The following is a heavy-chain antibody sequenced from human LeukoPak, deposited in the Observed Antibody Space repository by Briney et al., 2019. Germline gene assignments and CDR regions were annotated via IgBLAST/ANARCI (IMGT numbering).Heavy chain of an antibody. CDR1: GFTFSDYY. Sequence: PGGSLRLSCAASGFTFSDYYMSWIRQAPGKGLEWVSYISSSGSTIYYADSVKGRFTISRDNAKNSLYLQMNSLRAEDTAVYYCAGDIAPSAIPDAFDFWGQGTMVTVSS. J-gene: IGHJ3*01. D-gene: IGHD2-2*02. CDR2: ISSSGSTI. CDR3: AGDIAPSAIPDAFDF. V-gene: IGHV3-11*04.